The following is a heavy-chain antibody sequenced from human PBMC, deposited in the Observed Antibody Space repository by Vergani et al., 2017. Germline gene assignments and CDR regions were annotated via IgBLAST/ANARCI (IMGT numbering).Heavy chain of an antibody. CDR1: GGTFSSYA. Sequence: QVQLVQSGAEVKKPGSSVKVSCKASGGTFSSYAISGVRQAHGQGLEWMGGIIPIFGTANYAPKFQGRVTITADESTSTAYMELSSLRSEDTAVYYCARAPYYGSGSYSSYYFDYWGQGTLVTVSS. CDR2: IIPIFGTA. D-gene: IGHD3-10*01. J-gene: IGHJ4*02. V-gene: IGHV1-69*01. CDR3: ARAPYYGSGSYSSYYFDY.